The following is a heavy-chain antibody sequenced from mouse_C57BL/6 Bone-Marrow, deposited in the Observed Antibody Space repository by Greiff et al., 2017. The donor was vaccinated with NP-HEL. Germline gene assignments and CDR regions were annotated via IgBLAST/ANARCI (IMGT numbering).Heavy chain of an antibody. Sequence: EVKLVESGGGLVKPGGSLKLSCAASGFTFSSYAMSWVRQTPEKRLEWVATISDGGSYTYYPDNVKGRFTISRDNAKNNLYLQMSHLKSEDTAMYYCARDRGDYDGWFAYWGQGTLVTVSA. J-gene: IGHJ3*01. V-gene: IGHV5-4*01. CDR1: GFTFSSYA. D-gene: IGHD2-4*01. CDR3: ARDRGDYDGWFAY. CDR2: ISDGGSYT.